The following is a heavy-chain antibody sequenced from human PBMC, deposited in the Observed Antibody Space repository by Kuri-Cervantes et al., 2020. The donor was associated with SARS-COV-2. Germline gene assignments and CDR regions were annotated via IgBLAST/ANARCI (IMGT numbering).Heavy chain of an antibody. Sequence: SETLSLTCAVYGGSFSGYYWSWIRQPPGKGLEWIGEINHSGSTNYNPSLKSRVTISVDTSKNQFSLKLSSVTAADTAVYYCARGRYVAYWGQGTLVTVSS. CDR1: GGSFSGYY. CDR3: ARGRYVAY. CDR2: INHSGST. J-gene: IGHJ4*02. V-gene: IGHV4-34*01.